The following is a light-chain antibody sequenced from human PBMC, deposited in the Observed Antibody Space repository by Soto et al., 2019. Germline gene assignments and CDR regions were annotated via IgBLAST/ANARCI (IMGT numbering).Light chain of an antibody. Sequence: EEVIPHSPATLSVSPCGRTTLSCRASQSLRSDLAWYQHKPCQPPRLLIYGASTRATGIPARFSGSGSGTEFALIISSLQSEEFATYHCQQSYSTPRTVGQGTKVDIK. CDR1: QSLRSD. J-gene: IGKJ1*01. CDR2: GAS. CDR3: QQSYSTPRT. V-gene: IGKV3-15*01.